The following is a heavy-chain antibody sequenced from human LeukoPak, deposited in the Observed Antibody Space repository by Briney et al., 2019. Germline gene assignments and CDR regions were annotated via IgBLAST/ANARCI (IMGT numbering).Heavy chain of an antibody. CDR2: IIPIFGTA. Sequence: SVKVSCKASGGTFSSYAISWVRQAPGQGLEWMGGIIPIFGTANYAQKFQGRVTITADEFTSTAYMELSSLRSEDTAVYYCARGYCSGGSCYRGMDVWGQGTTVTVSS. CDR3: ARGYCSGGSCYRGMDV. D-gene: IGHD2-15*01. CDR1: GGTFSSYA. V-gene: IGHV1-69*13. J-gene: IGHJ6*02.